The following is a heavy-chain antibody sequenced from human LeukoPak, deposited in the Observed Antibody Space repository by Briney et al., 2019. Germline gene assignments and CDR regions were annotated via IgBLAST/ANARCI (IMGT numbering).Heavy chain of an antibody. V-gene: IGHV1-2*02. Sequence: VASVKVSCKASGYTFTGYYMHWVRQAPGQGLEWMGWINPNSGGTNYAQKFQGRVTMTRDTSISTAYMELSRLRSDDTAVYYCARGGYDSSGYYYYYYYMDVWGKGTTVTVSS. CDR1: GYTFTGYY. CDR3: ARGGYDSSGYYYYYYYMDV. J-gene: IGHJ6*03. D-gene: IGHD3-22*01. CDR2: INPNSGGT.